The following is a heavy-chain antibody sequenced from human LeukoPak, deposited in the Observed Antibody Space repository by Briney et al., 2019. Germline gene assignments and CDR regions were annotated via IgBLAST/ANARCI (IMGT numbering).Heavy chain of an antibody. V-gene: IGHV3-48*03. CDR2: ISSSGSTI. Sequence: GGSLRLSCAASGFTFSSYEMNWVRQAPGKGLEWVSYISSSGSTIYYADSVKGRFTISRDNAKISLYLQMNSLRAEDTAVYYCVRDWGYTGNFEFWGQGTLVTVSS. J-gene: IGHJ4*02. CDR1: GFTFSSYE. D-gene: IGHD5-12*01. CDR3: VRDWGYTGNFEF.